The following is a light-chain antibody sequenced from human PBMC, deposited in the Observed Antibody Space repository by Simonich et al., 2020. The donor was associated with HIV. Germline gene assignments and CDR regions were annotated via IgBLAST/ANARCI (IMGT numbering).Light chain of an antibody. CDR1: QGISNS. Sequence: IQMTQSPSSLSASVVERVTITCRASQGISNSLAWYQQQQVKAPKLLLYSASRLESVVPSRFSGSGSGTGFTLIISSLQPEYFATYYCQQSQYTPFTFGQGTKLEIK. CDR3: QQSQYTPFT. J-gene: IGKJ2*01. CDR2: SAS. V-gene: IGKV1-NL1*01.